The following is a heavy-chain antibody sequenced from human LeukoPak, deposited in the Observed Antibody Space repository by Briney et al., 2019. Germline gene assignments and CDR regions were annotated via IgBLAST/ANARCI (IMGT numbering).Heavy chain of an antibody. CDR1: GFTFSSYW. V-gene: IGHV3-7*03. CDR2: IKQDGSEK. CDR3: AKGTVAGRDYFEY. D-gene: IGHD6-19*01. Sequence: PGGSLRLSCAASGFTFSSYWMSWVRQAPGKGLEWVANIKQDGSEKNYVDSVKGRFTISRDNSKNTLYLQMNSLRAEDTAVYYCAKGTVAGRDYFEYWGQGTLVTVSS. J-gene: IGHJ4*02.